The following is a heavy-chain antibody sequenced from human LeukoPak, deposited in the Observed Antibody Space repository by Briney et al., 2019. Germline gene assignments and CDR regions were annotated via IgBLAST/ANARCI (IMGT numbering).Heavy chain of an antibody. CDR3: AKYGGSGWVIDY. CDR2: IYSNGAT. Sequence: PSETLSLTCTVSGGSIRNNYWTWIRQPPGKGLEWIGYIYSNGATSYNPSLKSRVTMSVDTSKNQFSLKLTSVTAADTAVYYCAKYGGSGWVIDYWGQGTLVTVSS. D-gene: IGHD6-19*01. CDR1: GGSIRNNY. J-gene: IGHJ4*02. V-gene: IGHV4-59*08.